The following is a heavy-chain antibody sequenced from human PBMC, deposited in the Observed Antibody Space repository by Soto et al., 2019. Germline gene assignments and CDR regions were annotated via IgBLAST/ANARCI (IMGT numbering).Heavy chain of an antibody. CDR3: ANQRSSGAHHFDS. Sequence: EVQLLESGGDLVQPGGSLRLSCAASGFTFSSYAMNWVRQAPGKALEWVSSISANGRSIHYKDSVKGRFTISRDNSKNTLYLQMHNLGAEDTAFYYCANQRSSGAHHFDSWGQGTLVTVSS. CDR1: GFTFSSYA. J-gene: IGHJ4*02. V-gene: IGHV3-23*01. D-gene: IGHD1-26*01. CDR2: ISANGRSI.